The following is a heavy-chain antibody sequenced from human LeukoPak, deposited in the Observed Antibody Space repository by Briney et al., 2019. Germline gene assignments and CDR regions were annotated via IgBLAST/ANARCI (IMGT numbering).Heavy chain of an antibody. Sequence: GGSLRLSCAASGFTFSSYGMHWVRQAPGKGLEWVAVIWYDGSNKYYADSVKGRFTISRDNSKNTLYLQMNSLRAEDTAVYYCARYDYGGNSFYYYYYGMDVWGQGTTVTVSS. V-gene: IGHV3-33*01. D-gene: IGHD4-23*01. CDR2: IWYDGSNK. J-gene: IGHJ6*02. CDR1: GFTFSSYG. CDR3: ARYDYGGNSFYYYYYGMDV.